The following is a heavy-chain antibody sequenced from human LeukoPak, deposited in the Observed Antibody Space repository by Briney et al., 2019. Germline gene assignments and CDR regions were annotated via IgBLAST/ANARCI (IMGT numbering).Heavy chain of an antibody. CDR3: ARAVRGHYYFDY. J-gene: IGHJ4*02. CDR1: GGSISSYY. Sequence: SETLSLTCTVSGGSISSYYWSWIRQPPGKGLEWIGYIYYSGSTNYNPSLKSRVTISVDTTKNQFSLKLSSVTAADTAVYCCARAVRGHYYFDYWGQGTLVTVSS. CDR2: IYYSGST. D-gene: IGHD3/OR15-3a*01. V-gene: IGHV4-59*01.